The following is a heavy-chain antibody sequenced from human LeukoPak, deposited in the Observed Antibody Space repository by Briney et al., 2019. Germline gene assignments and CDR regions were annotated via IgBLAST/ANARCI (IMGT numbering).Heavy chain of an antibody. V-gene: IGHV1-69*05. CDR1: GGTFSSYA. CDR2: IIPIFGTA. J-gene: IGHJ4*02. Sequence: SVKVSCKASGGTFSSYAISWVRQAPGQGLEWMGGIIPIFGTANYAQKFQGRVTITTDESTSTAYMELNSLRSEDTAVYYCARPREPWGGYDWGDFDYWGQGTLVTVSS. CDR3: ARPREPWGGYDWGDFDY. D-gene: IGHD5-12*01.